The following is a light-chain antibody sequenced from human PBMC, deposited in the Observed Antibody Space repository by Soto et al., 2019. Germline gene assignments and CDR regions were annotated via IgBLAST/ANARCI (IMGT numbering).Light chain of an antibody. CDR1: QSVSSSY. CDR3: QQYGYSFRA. Sequence: EILLTQSPGTLSLSPGERATLSCRASQSVSSSYLYWYQLKPGQAPRLLIYGASSRATGIPDRVSGSGSGTDFTLTISRLEPEDFAVYYCQQYGYSFRAFGQGTKVEL. V-gene: IGKV3-20*01. CDR2: GAS. J-gene: IGKJ1*01.